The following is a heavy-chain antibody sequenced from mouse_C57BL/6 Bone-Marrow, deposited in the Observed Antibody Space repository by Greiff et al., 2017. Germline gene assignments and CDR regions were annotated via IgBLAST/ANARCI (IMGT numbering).Heavy chain of an antibody. CDR1: GFSLTSYG. CDR2: IWGDGGT. J-gene: IGHJ4*01. Sequence: VKLVESGPGLVAPSQSLSITCTVSGFSLTSYGVSWVRQPPGKGLAWLGVIWGDGGTNYHSDLISRLSISKDNSKSQVFLKLNRLQPDDTATYYCAIYYGNYDARDYWGQGTSVTVSS. CDR3: AIYYGNYDARDY. D-gene: IGHD2-1*01. V-gene: IGHV2-3*01.